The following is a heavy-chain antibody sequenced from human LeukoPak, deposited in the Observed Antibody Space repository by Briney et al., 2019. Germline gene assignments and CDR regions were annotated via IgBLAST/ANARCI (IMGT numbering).Heavy chain of an antibody. Sequence: SETLSLTCTVSGGSINNYYWTWIRQPPGKGLEWIGYIFYTGSANYNSSLKSRVTISVDTSNNQFSLRLSSVTAADTAVYYCARLAPGMSLDYWGQGTLVTVSS. CDR1: GGSINNYY. J-gene: IGHJ4*02. V-gene: IGHV4-59*01. CDR3: ARLAPGMSLDY. CDR2: IFYTGSA.